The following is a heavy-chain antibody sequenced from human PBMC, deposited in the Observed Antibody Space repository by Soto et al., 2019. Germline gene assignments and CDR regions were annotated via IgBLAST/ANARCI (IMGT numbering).Heavy chain of an antibody. CDR3: ATLITKPPLGDY. Sequence: QVQLVQSGAEVKKPGASVKVSCKVSGYTLTELSMHWVRQAPGKGLEWMGGFDPEDGETIYAQKFQGRVTMTEVTSTDTAYMELSSLRSEDTAVYYCATLITKPPLGDYWGQGTLVTVSS. J-gene: IGHJ4*02. CDR1: GYTLTELS. V-gene: IGHV1-24*01. D-gene: IGHD3-10*01. CDR2: FDPEDGET.